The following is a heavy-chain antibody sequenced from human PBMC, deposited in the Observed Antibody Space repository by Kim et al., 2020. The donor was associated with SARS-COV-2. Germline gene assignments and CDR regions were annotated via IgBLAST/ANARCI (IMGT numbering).Heavy chain of an antibody. D-gene: IGHD3-10*01. Sequence: SETLSLTCTVSGGSVSSGSYYWSWIRQPPGKGLEWIGYIYYSGSTNYNPSLKSRVTISVDTSKNQFSLKLSSVTAADTAVYYCASYRPLYYGSGSYNNWYFDLWGRGTLVTVSS. J-gene: IGHJ2*01. CDR1: GGSVSSGSYY. V-gene: IGHV4-61*01. CDR3: ASYRPLYYGSGSYNNWYFDL. CDR2: IYYSGST.